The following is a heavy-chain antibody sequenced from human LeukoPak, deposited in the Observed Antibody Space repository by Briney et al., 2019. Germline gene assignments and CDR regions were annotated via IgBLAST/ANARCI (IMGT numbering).Heavy chain of an antibody. Sequence: GGSLRLSCVVSGFTFSSYHMNWVRQAPGKGLEWVSSISTSRNYIYYADSVTGRFTISRDNAKNSLYLQMNSLRAEDTAVYYCERDGNNYYYSYMDVWGKGTTVTISS. J-gene: IGHJ6*03. CDR3: ERDGNNYYYSYMDV. V-gene: IGHV3-21*01. D-gene: IGHD1-26*01. CDR2: ISTSRNYI. CDR1: GFTFSSYH.